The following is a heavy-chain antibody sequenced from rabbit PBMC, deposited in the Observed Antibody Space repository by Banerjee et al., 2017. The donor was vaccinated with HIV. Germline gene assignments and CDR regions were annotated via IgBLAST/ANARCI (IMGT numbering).Heavy chain of an antibody. CDR2: ITDGDGST. J-gene: IGHJ4*01. CDR1: GFSLISYT. V-gene: IGHV1S45*01. Sequence: QEQLEESGGGLVQPEGSLTLTCTASGFSLISYTMYWVRQAPGKGLEWIACITDGDGSTYYATWAKGRFTISKTSSTTVTLQMTSLTAADTATYFCARDLAGVIGWNFGLWGPGTLVTVS. D-gene: IGHD4-1*01. CDR3: ARDLAGVIGWNFGL.